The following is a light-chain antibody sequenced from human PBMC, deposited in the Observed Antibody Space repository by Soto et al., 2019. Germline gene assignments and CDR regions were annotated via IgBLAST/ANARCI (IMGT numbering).Light chain of an antibody. CDR3: QQYGRSWT. CDR1: QSVRSSY. Sequence: EIVLTQSPGTLSLSPGERVTLSCRASQSVRSSYLAWYQQMPGQAPRLLIYGASRRATGIADRFSGRGSETDFTLTISRLEPEDFAVYYCQQYGRSWTFGQGTKVESK. J-gene: IGKJ1*01. CDR2: GAS. V-gene: IGKV3-20*01.